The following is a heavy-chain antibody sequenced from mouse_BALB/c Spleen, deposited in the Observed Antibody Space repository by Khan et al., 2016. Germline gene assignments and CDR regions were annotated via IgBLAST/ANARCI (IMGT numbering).Heavy chain of an antibody. V-gene: IGHV5-15*02. CDR1: GFTFSDYG. CDR2: ISNLAYSI. J-gene: IGHJ2*01. Sequence: EVELVESGGGLVQPGGSRKLSCAASGFTFSDYGMAWVRQAPGKGPEWVAFISNLAYSIYYADTVTGRFTISRDNAKNTLYLEMSSLRSEDTAIYYCARDKEGFDYWGQGTTLTVSS. CDR3: ARDKEGFDY.